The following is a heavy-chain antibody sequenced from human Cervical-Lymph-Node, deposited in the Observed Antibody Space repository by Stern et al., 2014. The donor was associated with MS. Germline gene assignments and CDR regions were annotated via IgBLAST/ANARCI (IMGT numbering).Heavy chain of an antibody. CDR1: GFSLSTSGVG. CDR3: AHSDLALVLDAFDI. CDR2: TYWDDDR. V-gene: IGHV2-5*02. Sequence: QVTLKESGPTLVKPTQTLTLTCTFSGFSLSTSGVGVGWIRQPPGKALEWLALTYWDDDRRSSPTLKSRLTITKDTSKNQVVLTMTNMCPVDTATYYCAHSDLALVLDAFDIWGQGTMVTVSS. J-gene: IGHJ3*02. D-gene: IGHD6-13*01.